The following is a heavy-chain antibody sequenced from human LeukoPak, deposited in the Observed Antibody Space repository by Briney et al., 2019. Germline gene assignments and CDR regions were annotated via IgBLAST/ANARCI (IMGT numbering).Heavy chain of an antibody. CDR3: AKSRFLEWLRPRNWFDQ. V-gene: IGHV3-23*01. CDR2: ISGSGGST. CDR1: GFTFSSYA. Sequence: GGSLRLSCAASGFTFSSYAMCWVRQAPGKGLEWVSAISGSGGSTYYADSVKGRFTISRDNSKNTLYLQMNRLRAEDTAVYYCAKSRFLEWLRPRNWFDQWGQGTLVSVSS. J-gene: IGHJ5*02. D-gene: IGHD3-3*01.